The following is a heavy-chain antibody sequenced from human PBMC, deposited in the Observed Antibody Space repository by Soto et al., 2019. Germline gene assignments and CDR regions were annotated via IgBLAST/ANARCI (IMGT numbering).Heavy chain of an antibody. J-gene: IGHJ6*02. CDR1: GFTFSSYG. CDR3: AKDRGWFESSASHPLYYSMDV. Sequence: QVQLVESGGGVVQPGRSLRLSCAASGFTFSSYGMHWVRQAPGKGLEWVAVISYDGSKNYYADSVKGRFTISRDNSKNTLDLQMNSLRAEDTAVYFCAKDRGWFESSASHPLYYSMDVWGQGTTVTVSS. D-gene: IGHD3-22*01. V-gene: IGHV3-30*18. CDR2: ISYDGSKN.